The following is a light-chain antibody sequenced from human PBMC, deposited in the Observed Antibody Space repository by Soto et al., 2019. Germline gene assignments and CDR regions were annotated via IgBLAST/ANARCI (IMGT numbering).Light chain of an antibody. J-gene: IGLJ2*01. CDR2: VKSDGRH. Sequence: QSVLTQSPSASASLGASVNLTCTLSSGHSSYDIAWHQQQPEKGPRYLMKVKSDGRHNKGDGIPDRFSGSSFGAERYLTISGLQSEDEGVYYCQTWVTGIRVFGGGTKLTVL. CDR3: QTWVTGIRV. V-gene: IGLV4-69*01. CDR1: SGHSSYD.